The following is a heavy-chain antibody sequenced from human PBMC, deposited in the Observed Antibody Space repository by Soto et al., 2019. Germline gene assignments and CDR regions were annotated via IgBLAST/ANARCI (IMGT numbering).Heavy chain of an antibody. CDR1: GGSISSYY. D-gene: IGHD3-16*01. CDR3: ARGAGGLLYYFDY. J-gene: IGHJ4*02. V-gene: IGHV4-59*01. CDR2: IYYSGST. Sequence: SETLSLTCTVSGGSISSYYWSWIRQPPGKGLEWIGYIYYSGSTNYNPSLKSRVTISVDTSKNQFSLKLSSVTAADTAVYYCARGAGGLLYYFDYGGQGTLVTVSS.